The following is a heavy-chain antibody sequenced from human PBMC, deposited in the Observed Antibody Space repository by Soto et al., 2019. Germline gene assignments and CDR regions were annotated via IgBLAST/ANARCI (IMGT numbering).Heavy chain of an antibody. CDR3: ARGRGRYCSSTSCHIHPQPYFDY. Sequence: PSETLSLTCAVYGGSFSGYYWSWIRQPPGKGLEWIGEINHSGSTNYNPSLKSRVTISVDTSKNQFSLKLSSVTAADTAVYYCARGRGRYCSSTSCHIHPQPYFDYWGQGTLVTVSS. D-gene: IGHD2-2*01. CDR1: GGSFSGYY. J-gene: IGHJ4*02. V-gene: IGHV4-34*01. CDR2: INHSGST.